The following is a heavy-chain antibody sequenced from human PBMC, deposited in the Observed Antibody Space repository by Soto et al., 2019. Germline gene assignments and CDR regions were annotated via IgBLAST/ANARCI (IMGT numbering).Heavy chain of an antibody. J-gene: IGHJ5*02. V-gene: IGHV1-24*01. CDR1: GYTLTELS. Sequence: ASVKVSCKVSGYTLTELSMHWVRQAPGKGLEWMGGFDPEDGETIYAQKFQGRVTMTEDTSTDTAYMELSSLRSEDTAVYYCARSLYSSSPINWFDPWGQGTLVIVSS. CDR2: FDPEDGET. D-gene: IGHD6-6*01. CDR3: ARSLYSSSPINWFDP.